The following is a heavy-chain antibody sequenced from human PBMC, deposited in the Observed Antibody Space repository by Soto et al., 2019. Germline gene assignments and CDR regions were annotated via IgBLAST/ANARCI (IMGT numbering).Heavy chain of an antibody. CDR2: ISNDGTST. J-gene: IGHJ3*02. Sequence: EVQLVESGGGLVQPGGSLRLSCAASGFSSSSYWMHWVRQAPVKGLVWVSRISNDGTSTNYADSVKGRFTISRDNAKNTVYLEMNSLRAEDTPVYYCARYWYYYDTSDHLSADAFDIWGQGTTVTVSS. CDR3: ARYWYYYDTSDHLSADAFDI. D-gene: IGHD3-22*01. CDR1: GFSSSSYW. V-gene: IGHV3-74*01.